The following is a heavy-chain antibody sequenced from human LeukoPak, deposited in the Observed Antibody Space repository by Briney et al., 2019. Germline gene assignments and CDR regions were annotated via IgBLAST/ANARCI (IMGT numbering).Heavy chain of an antibody. Sequence: GRSLRLSCAASGFTFSDYYMSWIRQAPGKGLEWLSYISTSGTTIFYADSVKGRFTISRDNAKNSLYLQMNSLRAEDTALCYCARDSRGAFDIWGQGTMVTVSS. CDR1: GFTFSDYY. CDR3: ARDSRGAFDI. V-gene: IGHV3-11*01. J-gene: IGHJ3*02. D-gene: IGHD5-12*01. CDR2: ISTSGTTI.